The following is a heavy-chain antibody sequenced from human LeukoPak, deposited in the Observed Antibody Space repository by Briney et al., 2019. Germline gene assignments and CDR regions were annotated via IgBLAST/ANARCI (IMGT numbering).Heavy chain of an antibody. CDR3: AREVWDSSSWYDGTYYFDY. V-gene: IGHV4-59*01. CDR2: IYFSGRT. D-gene: IGHD6-13*01. Sequence: SETLSLTCSVSGGSISSYYWSWIRQPPGKGLEWIGYIYFSGRTNYNPSLKSRVTISVDTSKNQFSLKLSSVTAADTAVYYCAREVWDSSSWYDGTYYFDYWGQGTLVTVSS. CDR1: GGSISSYY. J-gene: IGHJ4*02.